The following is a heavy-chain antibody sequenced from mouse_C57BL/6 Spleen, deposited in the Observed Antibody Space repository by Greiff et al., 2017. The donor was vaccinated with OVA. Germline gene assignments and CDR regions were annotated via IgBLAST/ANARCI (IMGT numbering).Heavy chain of an antibody. CDR3: AIYDYAYYFDY. Sequence: VKLQESGPELVRPGASVKISCKAPGYTFPSHWMQWVRQRPGQGLEWIGEIFPGSGSTYYNEKFKGKATLTVDTSSSTAYMQLSSLTSEDSAVYFCAIYDYAYYFDYWGQGTTLTVSS. V-gene: IGHV1-56*01. J-gene: IGHJ2*01. D-gene: IGHD2-4*01. CDR1: GYTFPSHW. CDR2: IFPGSGST.